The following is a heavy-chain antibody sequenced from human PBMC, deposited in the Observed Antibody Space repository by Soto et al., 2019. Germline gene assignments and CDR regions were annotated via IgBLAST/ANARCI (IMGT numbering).Heavy chain of an antibody. J-gene: IGHJ4*02. CDR1: GGSISSSSYY. Sequence: PSETLSLTCTVSGGSISSSSYYWGWIRQPPGKGLEWIGSIYYSGSTYYNPSLKSRVTISVDTSKNQFSLKLSSVTAADTAVYYCARHRYYDPADYWGQGTLVTVSS. CDR2: IYYSGST. V-gene: IGHV4-39*01. CDR3: ARHRYYDPADY. D-gene: IGHD3-16*01.